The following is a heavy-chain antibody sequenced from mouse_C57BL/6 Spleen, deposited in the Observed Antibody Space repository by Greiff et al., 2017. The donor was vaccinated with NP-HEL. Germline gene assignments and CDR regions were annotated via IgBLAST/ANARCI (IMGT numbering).Heavy chain of an antibody. V-gene: IGHV3-1*01. CDR3: ARGPYSNYGYYFDY. CDR2: ISYSGST. D-gene: IGHD2-5*01. Sequence: VQLQQSGPGMVKPSQSLSLTCTVTGYSITSGYDWHWIRHFPGNKLEWMGYISYSGSTNYNPSLKSRISITHDTSKNHFFLKLNSVTTEDTATYYCARGPYSNYGYYFDYWGQGTTLTVSS. J-gene: IGHJ2*01. CDR1: GYSITSGYD.